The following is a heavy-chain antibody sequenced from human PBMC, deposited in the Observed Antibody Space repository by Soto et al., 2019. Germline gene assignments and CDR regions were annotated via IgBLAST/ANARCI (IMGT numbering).Heavy chain of an antibody. CDR1: GFTFSSYG. D-gene: IGHD3-22*01. J-gene: IGHJ6*02. V-gene: IGHV3-30*18. CDR2: ISYDGSNK. CDR3: AKDLTTMIVVVRRFNYYYGMDV. Sequence: GGSLRLSCAASGFTFSSYGMHWVRQAPGKGLEWVAVISYDGSNKYYADSVKGRFTISRDNSKNTLYLQMNSLRAEDTAVYYCAKDLTTMIVVVRRFNYYYGMDVWGQGTTVTVSS.